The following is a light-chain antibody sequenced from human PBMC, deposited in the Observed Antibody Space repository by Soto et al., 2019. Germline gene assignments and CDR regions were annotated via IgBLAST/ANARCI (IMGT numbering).Light chain of an antibody. V-gene: IGLV2-14*01. Sequence: QSVLTQPASVSGSPGQSLTISCTGTSSDVGGYNYVSWYQQHPGKAPKLMIYEVTNRPSGVSNRFSGSKSGNTASLTISGLQAEDEADYYCSSFTSNTTRYVFGPGTKVTVL. CDR2: EVT. J-gene: IGLJ1*01. CDR3: SSFTSNTTRYV. CDR1: SSDVGGYNY.